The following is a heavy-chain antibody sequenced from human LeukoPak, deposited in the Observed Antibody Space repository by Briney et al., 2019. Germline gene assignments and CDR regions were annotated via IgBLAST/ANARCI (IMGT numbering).Heavy chain of an antibody. Sequence: SETLSLTCTVSDDSISSGSYYWSWFRQPAGKGLEWIGRIYTSANTNYNPSLKSRVTMSVDTSKNQFSLKLSSVTAADTAVYYCARDRGYSDYVADYWGQRTLVTVSS. CDR1: DDSISSGSYY. V-gene: IGHV4-61*02. CDR3: ARDRGYSDYVADY. CDR2: IYTSANT. J-gene: IGHJ4*02. D-gene: IGHD4-11*01.